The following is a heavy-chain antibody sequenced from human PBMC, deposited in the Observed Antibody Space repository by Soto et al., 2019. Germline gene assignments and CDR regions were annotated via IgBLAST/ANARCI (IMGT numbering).Heavy chain of an antibody. Sequence: ASVKVSCKASGGTFSSYAISWVRQAPGQGLEWMGGIIPIFGTANYAQKFQGRVTITADKSTSTAYMELSSLRSEDTAVYYCASPNALCSYGQGWDWFDPWGQGTLVTVSS. CDR1: GGTFSSYA. J-gene: IGHJ5*02. D-gene: IGHD1-26*01. CDR3: ASPNALCSYGQGWDWFDP. V-gene: IGHV1-69*06. CDR2: IIPIFGTA.